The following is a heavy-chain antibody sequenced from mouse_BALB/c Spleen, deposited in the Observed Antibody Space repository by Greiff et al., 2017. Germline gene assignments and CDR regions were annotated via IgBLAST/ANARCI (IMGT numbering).Heavy chain of an antibody. CDR3: ARDGNYFDY. Sequence: EVQLVESGGGLVQPGGSLRLSCATSGFTFTDYYMSWVRQPPGKALEWLGFIRNKANGYTTEYSASVKGRFTTSRDNSQSILYLQMNTLRAEDSATYYCARDGNYFDYWGQGTTLTVSS. CDR1: GFTFTDYY. V-gene: IGHV7-3*02. CDR2: IRNKANGYTT. J-gene: IGHJ2*01.